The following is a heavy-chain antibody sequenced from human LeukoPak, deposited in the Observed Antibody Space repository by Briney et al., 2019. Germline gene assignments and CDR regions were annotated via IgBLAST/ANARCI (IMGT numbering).Heavy chain of an antibody. CDR1: GYTFTSYD. J-gene: IGHJ5*02. Sequence: ASVKVSCKASGYTFTSYDINWVRQAPGQGLEWMGWMNPNSGNTGYAQKFQGRVTITRNTSISTAYMELSSLRSEDTAVYYCARVRGANWFDPWGQGTLVTVSS. CDR3: ARVRGANWFDP. D-gene: IGHD3-10*01. CDR2: MNPNSGNT. V-gene: IGHV1-8*03.